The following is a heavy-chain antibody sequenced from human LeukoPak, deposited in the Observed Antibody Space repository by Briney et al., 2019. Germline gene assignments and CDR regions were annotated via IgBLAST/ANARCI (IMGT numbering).Heavy chain of an antibody. Sequence: GGSLRLSCAASGFTFSSYWMSWVRQAPGKGLEWVANIKQDGSEKYYVDSVKGRFTISRDNAKNSLYLQMSSLRAEDTAVYYCARAVPYYYDSSGYHYFDYWGQGTLVTVSS. CDR1: GFTFSSYW. CDR2: IKQDGSEK. D-gene: IGHD3-22*01. J-gene: IGHJ4*02. V-gene: IGHV3-7*01. CDR3: ARAVPYYYDSSGYHYFDY.